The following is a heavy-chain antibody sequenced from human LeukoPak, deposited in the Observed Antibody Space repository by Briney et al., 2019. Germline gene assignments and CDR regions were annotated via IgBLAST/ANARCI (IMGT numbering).Heavy chain of an antibody. Sequence: GGSLRLSCAASGFTFSNYWMSWVRQAPGKGLEWVANIKQDGSEKYYVDSVKGRFTISRDNAKNSLYLQMNSLRAEDTAVYYCARDRLSVVISDWYFDLWGRGTLVTVSS. D-gene: IGHD2-21*01. J-gene: IGHJ2*01. CDR3: ARDRLSVVISDWYFDL. V-gene: IGHV3-7*01. CDR2: IKQDGSEK. CDR1: GFTFSNYW.